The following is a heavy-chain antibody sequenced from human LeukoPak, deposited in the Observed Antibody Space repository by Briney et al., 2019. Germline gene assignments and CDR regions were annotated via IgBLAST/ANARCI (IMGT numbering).Heavy chain of an antibody. CDR2: IYTSGST. D-gene: IGHD4-23*01. CDR3: ARDQTCGGNSVGWFDP. Sequence: PSETLSLTCTVSGGSISSGSYYWSWIRQPAGKGLEWIGRIYTSGSTNYNPSLKSRVAISVDTSKNQFSLKLSSVTAADTAVYYCARDQTCGGNSVGWFDPWGQGTLVTVSS. V-gene: IGHV4-61*02. J-gene: IGHJ5*02. CDR1: GGSISSGSYY.